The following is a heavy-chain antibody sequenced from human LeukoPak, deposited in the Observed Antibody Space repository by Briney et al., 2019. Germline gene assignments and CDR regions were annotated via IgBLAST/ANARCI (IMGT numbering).Heavy chain of an antibody. D-gene: IGHD5-12*01. CDR2: INPNSGGT. CDR1: GYSFTVDS. V-gene: IGHV1-2*02. CDR3: TRQTSPTHFHY. Sequence: ASVKVSCVASGYSFTVDSMQWVRQAPGQGLEWMGWINPNSGGTNYAQKFRGRVTMTRDTSISTAYMELSRLKSDDTAGYYATRQTSPTHFHYWGQGTLVTVSS. J-gene: IGHJ4*02.